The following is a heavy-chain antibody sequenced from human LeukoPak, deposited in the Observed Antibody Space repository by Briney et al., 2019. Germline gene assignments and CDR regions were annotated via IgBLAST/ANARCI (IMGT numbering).Heavy chain of an antibody. D-gene: IGHD3-3*01. CDR3: ARQYDFWSGLNNWFDP. CDR2: IYYSGST. CDR1: GDSISSTRYY. V-gene: IGHV4-39*01. Sequence: PSETLSLTCTVSGDSISSTRYYWGWIRQPPGKGLEWIANIYYSGSTCYNPSLKSRVTISVDTSKNQFSLKLTSVTAADTAVYYCARQYDFWSGLNNWFDPWGQGTLVTVSS. J-gene: IGHJ5*02.